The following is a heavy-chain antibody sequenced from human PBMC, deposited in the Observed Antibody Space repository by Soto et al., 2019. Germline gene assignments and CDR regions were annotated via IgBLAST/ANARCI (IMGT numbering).Heavy chain of an antibody. V-gene: IGHV3-7*03. CDR3: ARDGSDYYYYYYMDV. CDR2: IKQDGSEK. J-gene: IGHJ6*03. CDR1: GFTFSSYW. Sequence: GGSLRLSCAASGFTFSSYWMSWVRQAPGKGLEWMANIKQDGSEKYYVDSVKGRFTISRDNAKNSLYLQMNSLRAEDTAVYYCARDGSDYYYYYYMDVWGKGTTVTVSS.